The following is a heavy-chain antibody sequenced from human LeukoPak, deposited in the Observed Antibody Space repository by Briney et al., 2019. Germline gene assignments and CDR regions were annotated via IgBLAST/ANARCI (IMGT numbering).Heavy chain of an antibody. V-gene: IGHV3-30*02. D-gene: IGHD6-6*01. J-gene: IGHJ4*02. Sequence: GGSLRLSXAASGFTFSSNGMHWVRQAPGKGLEWVAFIQNDGNNKNYGDSVKGRFTISRDNSMNTLYLQMNSLRPEDTAVYYCARDWGTSSLYLVNWGQGTLVTVSS. CDR1: GFTFSSNG. CDR2: IQNDGNNK. CDR3: ARDWGTSSLYLVN.